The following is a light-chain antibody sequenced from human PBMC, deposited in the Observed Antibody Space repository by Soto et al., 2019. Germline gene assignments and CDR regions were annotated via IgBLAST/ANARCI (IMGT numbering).Light chain of an antibody. J-gene: IGLJ1*01. CDR1: KSDIGVYDF. CDR2: EVV. CDR3: NSYAGSNTYV. Sequence: QSALTQPPSASGSPGQSVTISCTGTKSDIGVYDFVSWYQHHPGKAPRLIIYEVVQRPSGVPDRFSGSKSGNTASLTVSGRQAADESDYFFNSYAGSNTYVFGSGTKVTVL. V-gene: IGLV2-8*01.